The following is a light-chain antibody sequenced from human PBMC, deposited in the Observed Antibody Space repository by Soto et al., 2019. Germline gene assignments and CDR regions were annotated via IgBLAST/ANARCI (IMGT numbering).Light chain of an antibody. Sequence: IVMTQSPATLSVSPGERATLSCRASQSVSSNLAWYQQKPGQAPRLLIYGAFTRATGIPASFSGSGSGTEFALTISSLQSEDFAVYYCQQYNNCPPLTFGGGTKVEIK. J-gene: IGKJ4*01. CDR3: QQYNNCPPLT. V-gene: IGKV3-15*01. CDR2: GAF. CDR1: QSVSSN.